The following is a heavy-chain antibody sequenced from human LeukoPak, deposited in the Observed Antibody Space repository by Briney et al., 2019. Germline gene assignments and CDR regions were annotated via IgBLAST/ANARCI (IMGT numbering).Heavy chain of an antibody. V-gene: IGHV5-51*01. D-gene: IGHD3-9*01. CDR1: GYSFTSYW. J-gene: IGHJ4*02. CDR2: IYPGDSET. Sequence: GESLKISCKGSGYSFTSYWIGWVRQMPVKVLEWMGIIYPGDSETRYSPSFQGQVTISADKSISTAYLQWSSLKASDTAIYYCARRHYDILTGPDYWGQGTLVTVSS. CDR3: ARRHYDILTGPDY.